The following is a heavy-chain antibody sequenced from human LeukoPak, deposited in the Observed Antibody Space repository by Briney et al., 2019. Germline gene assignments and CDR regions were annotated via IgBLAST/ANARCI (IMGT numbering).Heavy chain of an antibody. V-gene: IGHV1-69*01. Sequence: SVKVSCKASGGTFSNYAITWVRQAPGQGLEWMGGIIPIFGTASYAQKFQGRVTITADESASTAYMEVSSLRSEDTAVYYCATLSTNDYGDYWGQGTLVTVSS. D-gene: IGHD2-8*01. CDR1: GGTFSNYA. CDR3: ATLSTNDYGDY. CDR2: IIPIFGTA. J-gene: IGHJ4*02.